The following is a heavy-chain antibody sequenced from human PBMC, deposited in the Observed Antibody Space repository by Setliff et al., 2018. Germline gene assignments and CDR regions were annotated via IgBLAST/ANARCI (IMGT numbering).Heavy chain of an antibody. CDR3: ARAGEAAAERKGLLEF. CDR1: GYTLSRHY. CDR2: INPGGGSA. V-gene: IGHV1-46*01. J-gene: IGHJ4*02. D-gene: IGHD6-13*01. Sequence: GASVKVSCKATGYTLSRHYMHWARQAPGQGLEWMGIINPGGGSASIVQKFQGRVTMTSDTATSTVYMEFTSLTSEDTAVYYCARAGEAAAERKGLLEFWGQGTLVTVSS.